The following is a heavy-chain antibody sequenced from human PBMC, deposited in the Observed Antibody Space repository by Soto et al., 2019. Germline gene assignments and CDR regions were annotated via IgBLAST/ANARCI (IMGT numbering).Heavy chain of an antibody. D-gene: IGHD2-21*01. Sequence: QVQLQESGPGLVKPSETLSLTCTVSGGSISSYYWSWIRQPPGKGLEWIGYIYYSGSTNYNPSLKSRVTISVDTSKNQFSLKLSSVTDADTAVYSCARRWGGTFDYWGQGTLVTVSS. V-gene: IGHV4-59*01. CDR1: GGSISSYY. J-gene: IGHJ4*02. CDR3: ARRWGGTFDY. CDR2: IYYSGST.